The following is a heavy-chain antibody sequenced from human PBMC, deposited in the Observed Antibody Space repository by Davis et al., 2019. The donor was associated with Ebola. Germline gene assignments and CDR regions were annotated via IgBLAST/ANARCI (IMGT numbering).Heavy chain of an antibody. D-gene: IGHD4-17*01. J-gene: IGHJ3*02. CDR1: GYTFTSYG. Sequence: ASVKVSCKASGYTFTSYGISWVRQAPGQGLEWMGWISAYNGNTNYAQKLQGRVTMTTDTSTSTAYMELRSLRSDDTAVYYCARVGADYGDSVHAFDIWGQGTMVTVSS. CDR3: ARVGADYGDSVHAFDI. V-gene: IGHV1-18*01. CDR2: ISAYNGNT.